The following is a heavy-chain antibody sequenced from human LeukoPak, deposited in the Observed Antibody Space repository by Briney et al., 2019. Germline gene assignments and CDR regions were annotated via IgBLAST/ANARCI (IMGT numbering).Heavy chain of an antibody. CDR1: GFTFSSYG. J-gene: IGHJ4*02. Sequence: HPGGSLRLSCAASGFTFSSYGMHWVRQAPGKGLEWVAVISYDGSNKYYADSVKGRFTISRENSKNTLYLQMHSLRAEDAGVYYCAKDLRIVGATYVGGFDYWGQGTLVTVSS. CDR3: AKDLRIVGATYVGGFDY. V-gene: IGHV3-30*18. D-gene: IGHD1-26*01. CDR2: ISYDGSNK.